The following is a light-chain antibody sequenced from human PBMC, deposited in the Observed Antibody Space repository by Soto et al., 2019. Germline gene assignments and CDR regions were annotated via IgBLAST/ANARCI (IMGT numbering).Light chain of an antibody. CDR3: QQYGSSPPT. Sequence: IVMTQSPATLSVSPGGITTLSCRASQSISRYLAWYQQKPGQGPRLLIYGASSRATGTPDRFSGSGSGTDFTLTINRLEPEDFALYYCQQYGSSPPTFGQGTKVDIK. CDR2: GAS. J-gene: IGKJ1*01. V-gene: IGKV3-20*01. CDR1: QSISRY.